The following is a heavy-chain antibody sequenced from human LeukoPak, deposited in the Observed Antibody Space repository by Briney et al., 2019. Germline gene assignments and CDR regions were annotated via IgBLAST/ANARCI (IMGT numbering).Heavy chain of an antibody. CDR1: GYSISSGYY. Sequence: SETLSLTCTVSGYSISSGYYWGWIRQPPGKGLEWIGSIYHSGSTNYNPSLKSRVTISVDTSKNQFSLKLSSVTAADTALFYCARRGADWYFDLWGRGTLVTVSS. V-gene: IGHV4-38-2*02. CDR3: ARRGADWYFDL. D-gene: IGHD3-16*01. CDR2: IYHSGST. J-gene: IGHJ2*01.